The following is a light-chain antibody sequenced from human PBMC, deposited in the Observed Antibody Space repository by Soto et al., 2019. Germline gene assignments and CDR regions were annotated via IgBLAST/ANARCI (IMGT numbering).Light chain of an antibody. Sequence: QSVLTQPPSASGTPGQRVTISCSGSSSNIGSNTVNWYQQLPGTAAKLLIYSNNQRLSGVPDRLSGSKTGTSASLAISGLQSEDEADYYCAAWDDSLKGYVFGTGTKLTVL. J-gene: IGLJ1*01. CDR3: AAWDDSLKGYV. V-gene: IGLV1-44*01. CDR1: SSNIGSNT. CDR2: SNN.